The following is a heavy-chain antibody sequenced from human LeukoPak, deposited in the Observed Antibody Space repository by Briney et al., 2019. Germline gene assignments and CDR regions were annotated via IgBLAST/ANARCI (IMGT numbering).Heavy chain of an antibody. J-gene: IGHJ6*03. CDR2: IQYDGSNK. Sequence: GGSLRLSCAASGFTFSSYGMHWVRQAPGKVLEWVAFIQYDGSNKYYADSVKGRFTISRDNSKNTLYLQMNSLRAADTAVYYCAKGPKQLLIRRSVWAYMDVGGKGTTVTISS. CDR1: GFTFSSYG. CDR3: AKGPKQLLIRRSVWAYMDV. D-gene: IGHD5-24*01. V-gene: IGHV3-30*02.